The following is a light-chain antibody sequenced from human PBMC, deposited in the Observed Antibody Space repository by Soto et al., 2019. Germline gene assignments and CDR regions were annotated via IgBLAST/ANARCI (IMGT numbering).Light chain of an antibody. CDR2: DAS. Sequence: DIQMTQSPSTLSASVGDRVTITFRARQSINAWVSWYQQKPGKAPKLRIYDASSLESGVPSRVSGCGSGTEFTLTISSLQPDDFATYYCQQYNTFWTFGPGTKVDI. J-gene: IGKJ1*01. V-gene: IGKV1-5*01. CDR3: QQYNTFWT. CDR1: QSINAW.